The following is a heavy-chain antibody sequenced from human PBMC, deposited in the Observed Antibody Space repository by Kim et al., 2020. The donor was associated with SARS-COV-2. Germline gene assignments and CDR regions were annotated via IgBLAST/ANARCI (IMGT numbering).Heavy chain of an antibody. V-gene: IGHV3-23*01. J-gene: IGHJ4*02. CDR3: TKGGGGTSGDCDY. D-gene: IGHD2-21*01. CDR1: GFTFSSYA. CDR2: ISGGGGCT. Sequence: GGSLRLSCAASGFTFSSYAMTWVRQAPGKGLEWVSGISGGGGCTYYGESVKGRFTISRDNSKNTLYLQMNSLRAEDTALYYCTKGGGGTSGDCDYWGQGTLVTVSS.